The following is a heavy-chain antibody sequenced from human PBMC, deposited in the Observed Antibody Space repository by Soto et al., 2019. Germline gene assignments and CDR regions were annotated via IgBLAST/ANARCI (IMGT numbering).Heavy chain of an antibody. J-gene: IGHJ4*02. CDR2: IIPIFGTA. CDR1: GGTFSSYS. V-gene: IGHV1-69*01. CDR3: ARDGGSHSGGIDY. D-gene: IGHD1-26*01. Sequence: QVQLVQSGAEVKKPGSSVKVSGKASGGTFSSYSINWGRQAPGQGLEWMGEIIPIFGTANYAQKFQGRVTITADESTSTAYMELSSLRSEDTALYYCARDGGSHSGGIDYWGQGTLVTVSS.